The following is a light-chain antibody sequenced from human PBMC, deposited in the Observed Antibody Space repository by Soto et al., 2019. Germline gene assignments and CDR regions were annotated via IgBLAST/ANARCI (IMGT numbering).Light chain of an antibody. Sequence: IQLTQSPSSLSAAVGDRVTITSRAIQGISSFLAWYQQKPGKAPKLHIYGASTLQDGAPSMFSGSGSGTDFTLSSGSLQPEDFPTYYCLQINNFPIPSGPGTKVHI. CDR1: QGISSF. J-gene: IGKJ3*01. V-gene: IGKV1-9*01. CDR2: GAS. CDR3: LQINNFPIP.